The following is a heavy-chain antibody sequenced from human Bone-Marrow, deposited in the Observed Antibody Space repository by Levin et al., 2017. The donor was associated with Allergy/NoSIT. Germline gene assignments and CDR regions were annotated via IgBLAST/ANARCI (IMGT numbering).Heavy chain of an antibody. D-gene: IGHD3-16*02. CDR1: GDTLSELS. CDR3: STARYHHTSRYQYYFDS. Sequence: WASVKVSCKVSGDTLSELSMHWVRQAPGKGLEWMGGFEPEDGEPIYAQKFQGRLTMTDDTSTDTAYMELSSLSFEDSAVYFCSTARYHHTSRYQYYFDSWGQGTLVTVSS. V-gene: IGHV1-24*01. J-gene: IGHJ4*02. CDR2: FEPEDGEP.